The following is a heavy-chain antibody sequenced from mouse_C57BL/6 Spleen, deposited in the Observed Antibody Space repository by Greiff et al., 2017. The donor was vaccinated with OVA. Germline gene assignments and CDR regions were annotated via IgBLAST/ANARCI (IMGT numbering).Heavy chain of an antibody. CDR1: GFTFSDYY. V-gene: IGHV5-16*01. CDR2: INYDGSST. CDR3: ARGGFYYGKAYFDY. Sequence: EVQLVESEGGLVQPGSSMKLSCTASGFTFSDYYMAWVRQVPEKGLEWVANINYDGSSTYYLDSLKSRFIISRDNAKNILYLQMSSLKSEDTATYYCARGGFYYGKAYFDYWGQGTTLTVSS. J-gene: IGHJ2*01. D-gene: IGHD2-1*01.